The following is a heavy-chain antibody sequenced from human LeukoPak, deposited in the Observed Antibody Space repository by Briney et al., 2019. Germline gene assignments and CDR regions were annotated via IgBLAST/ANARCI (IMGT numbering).Heavy chain of an antibody. CDR2: ISWNSGSI. J-gene: IGHJ4*02. CDR1: GFTFDDYA. V-gene: IGHV3-9*01. D-gene: IGHD6-19*01. CDR3: AKGSRIAVGYFDY. Sequence: GRSLRLSCAASGFTFDDYAMHWVRQAPGNGLEWVSGISWNSGSIGYADSVKGRFTISRDNAKNSLYLQMNSLRAEDTALYYCAKGSRIAVGYFDYWGQGTLVTVSS.